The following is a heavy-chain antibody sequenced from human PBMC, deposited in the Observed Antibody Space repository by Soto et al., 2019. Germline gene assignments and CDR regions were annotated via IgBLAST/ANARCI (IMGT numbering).Heavy chain of an antibody. V-gene: IGHV4-59*08. J-gene: IGHJ4*02. Sequence: QVQLQESGPGLVKPSETLSLTCTVSGGSISSYYWSWIRQPPGKGLEWIGYIYYSGSTNYNPSLKSRVTISVDTSKNQFSLKLSSVTAADTVVYYCARHPTVTEYYFDYWGQGTLVTVSS. D-gene: IGHD4-17*01. CDR2: IYYSGST. CDR1: GGSISSYY. CDR3: ARHPTVTEYYFDY.